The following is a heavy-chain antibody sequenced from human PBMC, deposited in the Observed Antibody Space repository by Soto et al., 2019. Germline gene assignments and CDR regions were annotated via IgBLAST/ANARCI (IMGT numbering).Heavy chain of an antibody. D-gene: IGHD3-3*01. J-gene: IGHJ6*02. CDR2: TYYRSKWYN. V-gene: IGHV6-1*01. CDR1: GDSVSSNSAA. Sequence: TLSLTCAISGDSVSSNSAAWNWIRQSPSRGLEWLGRTYYRSKWYNDYAVSVKSRITINPDTSKNQFSLQLNSVTPEDTAVYYCARTGDFWSGYPYYYYGMDVWGQGTTVTVSS. CDR3: ARTGDFWSGYPYYYYGMDV.